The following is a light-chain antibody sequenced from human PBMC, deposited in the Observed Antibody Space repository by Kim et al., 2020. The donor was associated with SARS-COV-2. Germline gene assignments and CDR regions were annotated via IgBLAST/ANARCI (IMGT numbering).Light chain of an antibody. CDR3: QQYNSYSLT. Sequence: GDRVTITCRASQRISSWLAWYQQKPGKAPKLLIYDVSNLESGVPSRFSGSGSGTEFTLTISSLQPDDFATYYCQQYNSYSLTFGGGTKVDTK. V-gene: IGKV1-5*01. J-gene: IGKJ4*01. CDR1: QRISSW. CDR2: DVS.